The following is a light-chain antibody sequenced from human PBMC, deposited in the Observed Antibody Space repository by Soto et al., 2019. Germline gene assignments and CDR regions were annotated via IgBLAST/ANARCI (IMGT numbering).Light chain of an antibody. CDR1: QSISSY. J-gene: IGKJ5*01. CDR3: QQSYSTPIT. Sequence: DIQMTQSPSSLSASVGDRVTITCRASQSISSYLNWYQQKPGKAPKLLIYPASSLQSGVPSRFSGGGSGTDFTLTISSLQPEDFATYYCQQSYSTPITFGQGTRLETK. CDR2: PAS. V-gene: IGKV1-39*01.